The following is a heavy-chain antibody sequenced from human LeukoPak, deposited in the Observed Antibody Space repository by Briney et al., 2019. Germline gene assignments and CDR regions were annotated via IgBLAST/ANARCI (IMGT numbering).Heavy chain of an antibody. V-gene: IGHV4-38-2*01. Sequence: PSETLSLTCAVSDYSISSGYYWGWIRQPPGKGLEWIGSIHHSGATYYNPSLNSRVIISVDTSKNQFSLKMNSVTAADTAVYYCATLLLEGATRRAGGYWGQGILVTVPS. J-gene: IGHJ4*02. CDR2: IHHSGAT. D-gene: IGHD1-26*01. CDR3: ATLLLEGATRRAGGY. CDR1: DYSISSGYY.